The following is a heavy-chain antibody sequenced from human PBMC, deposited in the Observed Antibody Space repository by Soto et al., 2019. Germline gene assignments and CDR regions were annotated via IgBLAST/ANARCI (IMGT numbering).Heavy chain of an antibody. CDR1: GFTFSSDA. D-gene: IGHD2-8*01. V-gene: IGHV3-23*01. Sequence: PAGSLTLSCAASGFTFSSDAMCWVRQAPGKGLEWVSAIGGRCDSTFYPDSVECRFPLTRENYKNALYLQMNSVRAEDTGVYYCASRYCSNGVCCRFDSWGQGTLVPVSS. CDR3: ASRYCSNGVCCRFDS. CDR2: IGGRCDST. J-gene: IGHJ4*02.